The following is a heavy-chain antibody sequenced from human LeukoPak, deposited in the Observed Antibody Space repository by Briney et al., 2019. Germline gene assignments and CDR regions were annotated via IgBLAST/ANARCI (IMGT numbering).Heavy chain of an antibody. CDR2: ILHDGSKK. Sequence: GGSLRLSCAASGFTFSSHAIHWVRQAPGKGLEWVALILHDGSKKYYADSVKGRFTISRDNSKNTLFLQMNNLRLEDTAVYYCARAYCSAGSCYPTPTDYWGQGTLVTVSS. CDR3: ARAYCSAGSCYPTPTDY. V-gene: IGHV3-30*04. J-gene: IGHJ4*02. D-gene: IGHD2-15*01. CDR1: GFTFSSHA.